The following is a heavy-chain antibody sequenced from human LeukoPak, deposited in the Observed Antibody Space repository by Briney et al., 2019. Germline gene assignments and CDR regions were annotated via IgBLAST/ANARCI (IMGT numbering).Heavy chain of an antibody. V-gene: IGHV3-23*01. Sequence: GGSLRLSCAASGFTFSSYAMTWVRQAPGKGLEWVSAISGSGGSTYYADSVKGRFTISRDNSKNTLYLQMNSLRAEDTAVYYCATENYYDSSGYSWGQGTLVTVSS. CDR1: GFTFSSYA. CDR3: ATENYYDSSGYS. D-gene: IGHD3-22*01. CDR2: ISGSGGST. J-gene: IGHJ5*02.